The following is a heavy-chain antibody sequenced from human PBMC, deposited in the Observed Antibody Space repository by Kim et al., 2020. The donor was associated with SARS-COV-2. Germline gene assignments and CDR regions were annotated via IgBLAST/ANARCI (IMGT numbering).Heavy chain of an antibody. V-gene: IGHV4-4*07. Sequence: SETLSLTCTVSGGSMSSHYWNWIRQTAERGLEWIGRIYPSGSTDYSPSFTGRVSLTIDRSKNQFSLNLNSVTAEDTAVFYCASALFGRYFFDNWGQGTLV. CDR1: GGSMSSHY. CDR2: IYPSGST. D-gene: IGHD3-16*01. J-gene: IGHJ4*02. CDR3: ASALFGRYFFDN.